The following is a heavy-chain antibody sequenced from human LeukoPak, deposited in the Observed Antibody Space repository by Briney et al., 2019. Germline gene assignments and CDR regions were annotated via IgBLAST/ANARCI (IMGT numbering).Heavy chain of an antibody. D-gene: IGHD5-24*01. CDR2: TYYRSKWYN. J-gene: IGHJ3*02. CDR1: GDSVSSNSAA. CDR3: ARGGQGDGYSADEAFDI. V-gene: IGHV6-1*01. Sequence: SQTPSLTCAISGDSVSSNSAAWNWIRQSPSTGLGWLGRTYYRSKWYNDYAGSVKSRITINPDTSKNQFSLQVNSVTPEDTAVYYCARGGQGDGYSADEAFDIWGQGTMVTVSS.